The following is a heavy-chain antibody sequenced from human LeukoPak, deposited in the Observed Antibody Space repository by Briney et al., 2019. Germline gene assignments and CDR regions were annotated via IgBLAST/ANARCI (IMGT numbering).Heavy chain of an antibody. CDR3: AKGLRKPWAYFDY. D-gene: IGHD7-27*01. CDR1: GFTFDDYA. Sequence: PGRSLRLSCAASGFTFDDYAMHWVRQAPGKGLEWVSGISWNSGSIGYADSVKGRFTISRDNAKNSLYLQMNSLRAEDTALYYCAKGLRKPWAYFDYWGQGTLVTVSS. V-gene: IGHV3-9*01. J-gene: IGHJ4*02. CDR2: ISWNSGSI.